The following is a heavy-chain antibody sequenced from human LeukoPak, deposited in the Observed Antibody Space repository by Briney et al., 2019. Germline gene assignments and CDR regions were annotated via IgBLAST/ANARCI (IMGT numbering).Heavy chain of an antibody. D-gene: IGHD3-3*01. V-gene: IGHV1-69*13. CDR3: ARASDRAQNYDFWSGYFSRFDY. Sequence: ASVKVSCKASGGTFSSYAISWVRQAPGQGLEWMGGIIPIFGTANYAQKSQGRVTITADESTSTAYMELSSLRSEDTAVYYCARASDRAQNYDFWSGYFSRFDYWGQGTLVTVSS. J-gene: IGHJ4*02. CDR1: GGTFSSYA. CDR2: IIPIFGTA.